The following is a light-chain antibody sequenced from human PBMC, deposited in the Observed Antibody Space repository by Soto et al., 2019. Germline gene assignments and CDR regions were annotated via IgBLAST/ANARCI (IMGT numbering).Light chain of an antibody. J-gene: IGKJ5*01. V-gene: IGKV1-9*01. CDR1: QGINNY. Sequence: DIQLTQSPSFLSASVGDRVTITCRASQGINNYLAWYQQKPGKAPKLLIYAASTLQSGVPSRFRGSGSGTEFTLTISSLQPEDFATYYCQHLINYPITFGQGTRLEIK. CDR2: AAS. CDR3: QHLINYPIT.